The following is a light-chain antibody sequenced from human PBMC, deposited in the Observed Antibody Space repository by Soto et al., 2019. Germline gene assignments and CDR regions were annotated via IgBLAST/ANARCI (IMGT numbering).Light chain of an antibody. CDR3: QQYFSAPFT. V-gene: IGKV4-1*01. J-gene: IGKJ2*01. Sequence: DTVMTQSPDSLAVSLGERATINCKSSQTLLNSSNNKNYLAWYQQKPGQPPKLLIYWASTRESGVPDRFSGGGSGTDFTLTINSLQAEDGAVYSCQQYFSAPFTFGQGTKLEIK. CDR1: QTLLNSSNNKNY. CDR2: WAS.